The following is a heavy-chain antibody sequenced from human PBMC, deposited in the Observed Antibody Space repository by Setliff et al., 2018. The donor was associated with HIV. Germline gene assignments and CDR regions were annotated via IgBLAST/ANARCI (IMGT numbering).Heavy chain of an antibody. CDR1: GGSISSGGYY. J-gene: IGHJ6*03. Sequence: PSETLSLTCTVSGGSISSGGYYWSWIRQQPGKGLEWIGYIYYSGGTYYNPSLKSRVTISVDTSKNQFSLKLTSVTAADTAVYYCARIVRWELVATSTFFYYYMDVWGKGTTVTVSS. D-gene: IGHD1-26*01. CDR3: ARIVRWELVATSTFFYYYMDV. V-gene: IGHV4-31*03. CDR2: IYYSGGT.